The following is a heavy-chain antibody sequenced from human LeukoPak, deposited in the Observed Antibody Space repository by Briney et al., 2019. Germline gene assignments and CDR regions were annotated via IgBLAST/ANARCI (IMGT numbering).Heavy chain of an antibody. D-gene: IGHD2/OR15-2a*01. J-gene: IGHJ5*02. CDR3: GKDSRLHSTGYSWFDP. V-gene: IGHV3-30*02. Sequence: PGRSLRLSCAASGFTFSSYGMHWVRQAPGMGLERVAFIRYDGSNKYYADSVKGRFTISRDNSNNTLYLQMNSPIAADTAAYYRGKDSRLHSTGYSWFDPWGQGTLGTVSS. CDR1: GFTFSSYG. CDR2: IRYDGSNK.